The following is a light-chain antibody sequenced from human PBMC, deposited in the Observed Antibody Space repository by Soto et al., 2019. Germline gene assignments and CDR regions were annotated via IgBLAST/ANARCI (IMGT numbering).Light chain of an antibody. CDR3: QQYGRSPFT. V-gene: IGKV3-20*01. J-gene: IGKJ3*01. CDR2: GAS. CDR1: QSVSSNN. Sequence: EIVLTQAPGTLSLSTGDRATLSCRASQSVSSNNLAWYQQRPDKAPTVVIYGASTRTTGIPERFSGSGSGTDFTLTISRLEPEEFEVYYCQQYGRSPFTFGPGTKVDIK.